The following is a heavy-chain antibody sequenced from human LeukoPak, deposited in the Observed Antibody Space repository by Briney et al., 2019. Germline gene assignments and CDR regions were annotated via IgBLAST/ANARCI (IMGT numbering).Heavy chain of an antibody. J-gene: IGHJ6*02. CDR2: IKSKTDGGTT. Sequence: GGSLRLSCAAPGFTFSSYAMSWVRQAPGKGLEWVGRIKSKTDGGTTDYAAPVKGRFTISRDDSKNTLYLQMNSLKTEDTAVYYCTTGRFWSGFSPYGMDVWGQGTTVTVSS. CDR1: GFTFSSYA. D-gene: IGHD3-3*01. V-gene: IGHV3-15*01. CDR3: TTGRFWSGFSPYGMDV.